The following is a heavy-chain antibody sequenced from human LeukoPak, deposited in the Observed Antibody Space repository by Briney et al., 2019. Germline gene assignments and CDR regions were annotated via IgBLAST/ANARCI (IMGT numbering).Heavy chain of an antibody. Sequence: PGGSLRLSCAASGFTFSSYSMSWVRQAPGKGLEWVSSISSSSSYIYYADSVKGRFTISRDNAKNSLYLQMNSLRAEDTAVYYCARIIWGCSSISCYNMDYWGQGTLVTVSS. V-gene: IGHV3-21*01. D-gene: IGHD2-2*02. J-gene: IGHJ4*02. CDR3: ARIIWGCSSISCYNMDY. CDR2: ISSSSSYI. CDR1: GFTFSSYS.